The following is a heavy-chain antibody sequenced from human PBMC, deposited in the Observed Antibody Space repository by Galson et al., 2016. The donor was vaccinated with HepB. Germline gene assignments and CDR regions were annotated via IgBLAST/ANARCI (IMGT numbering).Heavy chain of an antibody. CDR2: IYHTGSP. D-gene: IGHD3-22*01. CDR1: GDSISSNDYY. J-gene: IGHJ4*02. V-gene: IGHV4-39*01. Sequence: SETLSLTCTVPGDSISSNDYYWGWIRQPPGKGLEWIGRIYHTGSPSYNPSLTSRVTMAVDASNNQFSLRLSSVTALDTAVYYWASPYDSIGYYPNYFDYWGQGTLVTVSP. CDR3: ASPYDSIGYYPNYFDY.